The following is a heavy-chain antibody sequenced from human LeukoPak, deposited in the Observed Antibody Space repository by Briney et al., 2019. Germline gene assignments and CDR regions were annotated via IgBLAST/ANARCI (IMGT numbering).Heavy chain of an antibody. V-gene: IGHV3-30*18. CDR1: GFTFSLYG. CDR3: AKFSVAGRPY. Sequence: PGGSLRLSCAASGFTFSLYGIHWVRQAPGKGLEWVAVISYDGSHKYYADAVQGRFNVSRDNSNNTLFLQMDGLKIEDTAVYYCAKFSVAGRPYWGQGTLVTVSS. CDR2: ISYDGSHK. J-gene: IGHJ4*02. D-gene: IGHD6-19*01.